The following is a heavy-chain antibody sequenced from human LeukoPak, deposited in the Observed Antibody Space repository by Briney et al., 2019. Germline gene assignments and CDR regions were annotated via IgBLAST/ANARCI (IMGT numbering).Heavy chain of an antibody. Sequence: PSETLSLTCTVSGGPISSSTYYWGWIRQPPRKGLEWIGNLYYSGSTYYNPSLKSRVTISVDTSKNQFSLKLSSVTAADTAVYYCARQAISGYDPPPFDSWGQGTLVTVSS. J-gene: IGHJ4*02. CDR1: GGPISSSTYY. CDR3: ARQAISGYDPPPFDS. CDR2: LYYSGST. V-gene: IGHV4-39*01. D-gene: IGHD5-12*01.